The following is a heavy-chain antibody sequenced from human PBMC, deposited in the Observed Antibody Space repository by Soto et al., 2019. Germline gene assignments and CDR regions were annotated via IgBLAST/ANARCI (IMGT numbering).Heavy chain of an antibody. D-gene: IGHD6-6*01. CDR3: ARDRYSSSNWFDP. CDR2: INPNSGGT. Sequence: QVQLVQSGAEVKKPGASVKVSCKASGYTFTGYYMHWVRQAPGQGLEWMGWINPNSGGTNYPQKFQGRVTMTRDTSISTAYMELSRLRSDDTAVYYCARDRYSSSNWFDPWGQGTLVTVSS. V-gene: IGHV1-2*02. CDR1: GYTFTGYY. J-gene: IGHJ5*02.